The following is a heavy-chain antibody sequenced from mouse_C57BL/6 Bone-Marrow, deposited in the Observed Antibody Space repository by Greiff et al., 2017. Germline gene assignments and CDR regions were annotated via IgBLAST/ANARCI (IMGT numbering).Heavy chain of an antibody. CDR3: ARDLYYGSSYGGFAY. D-gene: IGHD1-1*01. V-gene: IGHV1-69*01. Sequence: QVQLQQPGAELVMPGASVKLSCKASGYTFTSYWMHWVKQRPGQGLEWIGEIDPSDSYTNYNQQFKGNSTLTVVNSSSTAYMQLSSLTSEDSAVYYCARDLYYGSSYGGFAYWGQGTLVTVSA. CDR2: IDPSDSYT. J-gene: IGHJ3*01. CDR1: GYTFTSYW.